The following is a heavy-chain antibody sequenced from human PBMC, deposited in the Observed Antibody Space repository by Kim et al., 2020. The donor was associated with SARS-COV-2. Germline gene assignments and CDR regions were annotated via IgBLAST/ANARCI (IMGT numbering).Heavy chain of an antibody. J-gene: IGHJ3*02. D-gene: IGHD3-22*01. V-gene: IGHV3-72*01. CDR2: SRNKAFSYTT. CDR3: ARMYDYDSKAAFDI. Sequence: GGSLRLSCTASGFTFSDYYIDWVRQVPGKGLEWIGRSRNKAFSYTTEYAASVKGRFTISRDDSKKSLFLQINSLKTEDTAVYYCARMYDYDSKAAFDIWGQGTMFTVSS. CDR1: GFTFSDYY.